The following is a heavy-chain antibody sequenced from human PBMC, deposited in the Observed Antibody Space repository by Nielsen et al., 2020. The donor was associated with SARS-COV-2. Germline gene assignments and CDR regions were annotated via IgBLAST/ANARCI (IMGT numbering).Heavy chain of an antibody. J-gene: IGHJ6*02. Sequence: SETLSLTCTVSGGSISGYYWSWIRQPPGKGLEWIGEINHSGSTNYNPSLKSRVTISVDTSKNQFSLKLSSVTAADTAVYYCARGDRKWELGREYYYYGMDVWGQGTTVTVSS. CDR3: ARGDRKWELGREYYYYGMDV. D-gene: IGHD1-26*01. CDR1: GGSISGYY. V-gene: IGHV4-34*01. CDR2: INHSGST.